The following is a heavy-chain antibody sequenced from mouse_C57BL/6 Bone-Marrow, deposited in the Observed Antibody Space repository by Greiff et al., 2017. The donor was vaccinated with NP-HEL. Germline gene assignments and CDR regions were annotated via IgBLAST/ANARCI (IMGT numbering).Heavy chain of an antibody. CDR2: ISDGGSYT. CDR3: AREGLRGY. CDR1: GFTFSSYA. V-gene: IGHV5-4*01. J-gene: IGHJ2*01. D-gene: IGHD2-4*01. Sequence: EVMLVESGGGLVKPGGSLKLSCAASGFTFSSYAMSWVRQTPEKRLEWVATISDGGSYTYYPDNVKGRFTISRDNAKNNLYLQMSHLKSEDTAMYYCAREGLRGYWGQGTTLTVSS.